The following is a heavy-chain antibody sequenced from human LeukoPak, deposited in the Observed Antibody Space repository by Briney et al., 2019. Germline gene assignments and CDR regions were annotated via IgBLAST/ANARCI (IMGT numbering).Heavy chain of an antibody. CDR2: ISYSGGT. J-gene: IGHJ4*02. CDR1: GGSISRSIYY. D-gene: IGHD3-22*01. V-gene: IGHV4-39*01. Sequence: PSETLSLTCTVSGGSISRSIYYWGWIRQPPGKGLEWIASISYSGGTYNNPSLKSRVTLSVDTSKNQFSLKLRSVTAADTAVYYCARHSNDSSGYFDYWGQGTLVAASS. CDR3: ARHSNDSSGYFDY.